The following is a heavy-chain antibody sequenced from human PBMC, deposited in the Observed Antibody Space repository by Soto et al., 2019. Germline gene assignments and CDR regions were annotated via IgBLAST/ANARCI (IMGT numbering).Heavy chain of an antibody. J-gene: IGHJ4*02. D-gene: IGHD6-19*01. Sequence: GGSLRLSCVASGFSISTHALTWVRHAPGKGLEWVSSFSGRSGDTYYAASVKGRFTISGDSSKNTVTLQMNNLRADDTALYYCARDSSAWPNYFDSWGQGIQVTVSS. CDR2: FSGRSGDT. CDR3: ARDSSAWPNYFDS. V-gene: IGHV3-23*01. CDR1: GFSISTHA.